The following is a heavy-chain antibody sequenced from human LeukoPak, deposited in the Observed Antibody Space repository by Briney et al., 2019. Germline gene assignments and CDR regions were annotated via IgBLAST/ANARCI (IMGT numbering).Heavy chain of an antibody. Sequence: SETLSLTCAVYGGSFSGYYWSWIRQTPGKGLEWIGEINHSGSINYNPSLKSRVTISVDTSKNQFSLKLSSVTAADTAVYYCARCYDSSGYYLRPDAFDIWGQGTMVTVSS. J-gene: IGHJ3*02. CDR2: INHSGSI. CDR3: ARCYDSSGYYLRPDAFDI. V-gene: IGHV4-34*01. CDR1: GGSFSGYY. D-gene: IGHD3-22*01.